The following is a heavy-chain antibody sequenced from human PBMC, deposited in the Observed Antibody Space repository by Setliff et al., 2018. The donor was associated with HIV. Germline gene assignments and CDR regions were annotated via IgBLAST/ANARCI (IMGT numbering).Heavy chain of an antibody. Sequence: SETLSLTCTVSGASISSGGNYWSWVRQPAGRGLEWIGRIYTNGNTNYNPSLKSRVTISVDTSKNQCSLNLSSVTAADTAVYYCARENYYDQKGAFDIWGQGTMVTV. J-gene: IGHJ3*02. D-gene: IGHD3-22*01. V-gene: IGHV4-61*02. CDR2: IYTNGNT. CDR3: ARENYYDQKGAFDI. CDR1: GASISSGGNY.